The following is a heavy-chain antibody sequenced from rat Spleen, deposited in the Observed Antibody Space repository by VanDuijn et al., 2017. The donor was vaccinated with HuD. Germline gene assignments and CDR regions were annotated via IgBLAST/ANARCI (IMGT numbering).Heavy chain of an antibody. CDR3: TTAIEGPYVMDA. CDR2: IWTGGNT. CDR1: GFSLTSYH. Sequence: QVQLKESGPGLVQPSQTLSLACTVSGFSLTSYHVHWVRQPSGKGLEWMGVIWTGGNTEYNSPLKSRLSITRDTSKSQVFLEMISLQPDDTGTYYCTTAIEGPYVMDAWGQGASVTVSS. V-gene: IGHV2-43*01. J-gene: IGHJ4*01. D-gene: IGHD1-11*01.